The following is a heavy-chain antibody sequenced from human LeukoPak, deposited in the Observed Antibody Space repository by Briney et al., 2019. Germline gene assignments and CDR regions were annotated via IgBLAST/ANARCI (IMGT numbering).Heavy chain of an antibody. V-gene: IGHV3-30*18. J-gene: IGHJ4*02. D-gene: IGHD5-18*01. CDR2: ISYDGSNK. CDR3: AKDPGAAGIRLWLQPSSYFDY. Sequence: TGGSLRLSCAASGFTFSSYGMHWVRQAPGKGLEWVAVISYDGSNKYYADSVKGRFTISRDNSKNTLYLQMNSLRAEDTAVYYCAKDPGAAGIRLWLQPSSYFDYWGQGTLVTVSS. CDR1: GFTFSSYG.